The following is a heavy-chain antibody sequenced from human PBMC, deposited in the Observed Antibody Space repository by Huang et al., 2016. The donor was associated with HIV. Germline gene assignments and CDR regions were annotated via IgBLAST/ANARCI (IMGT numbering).Heavy chain of an antibody. D-gene: IGHD3-10*01. J-gene: IGHJ5*01. Sequence: QVQLVQAGAEVKKPGASVKVSCRTSGYIFTDYYIHWVRQAPGQGLEWMGGVNPKSGATNQAQRVQGRLHITTDTSTSAVYMELANLRSDDTAVYYCARAVVRGLIIRFDSWGQGTLVTVSS. V-gene: IGHV1-2*02. CDR1: GYIFTDYY. CDR2: VNPKSGAT. CDR3: ARAVVRGLIIRFDS.